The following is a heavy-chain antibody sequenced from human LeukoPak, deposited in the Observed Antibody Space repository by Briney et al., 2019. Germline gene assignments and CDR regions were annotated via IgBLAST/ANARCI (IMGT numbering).Heavy chain of an antibody. CDR1: GFTFSSYA. Sequence: GGSLRLSCAASGFTFSSYAMHWVRQAPGKGLEWVAVISYDGSNKYYADSVKGRFTISRDNSKNTLYLQMNSRRAEDTAVYYCARDSSGWYVSSYYYYGMDVWGQGTTVTVSS. V-gene: IGHV3-30*04. CDR3: ARDSSGWYVSSYYYYGMDV. CDR2: ISYDGSNK. J-gene: IGHJ6*02. D-gene: IGHD6-19*01.